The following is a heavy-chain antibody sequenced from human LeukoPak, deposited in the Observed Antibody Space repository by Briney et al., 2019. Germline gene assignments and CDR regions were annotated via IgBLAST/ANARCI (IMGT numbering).Heavy chain of an antibody. V-gene: IGHV1-69*13. CDR3: ARGRFLEWPLQQYYFDY. J-gene: IGHJ4*02. CDR2: IIPIFGTA. D-gene: IGHD3-3*01. CDR1: GRTFSSYA. Sequence: GASVKVSCKASGRTFSSYAISWVRQAPGQGLEWMGGIIPIFGTANYAQKFQGRVTITADESTSTAYMELSSLRSEDTAVYYCARGRFLEWPLQQYYFDYWGQGTLVTVSS.